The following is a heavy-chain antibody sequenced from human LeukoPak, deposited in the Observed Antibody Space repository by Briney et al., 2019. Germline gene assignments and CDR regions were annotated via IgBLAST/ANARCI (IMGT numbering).Heavy chain of an antibody. D-gene: IGHD3-16*01. Sequence: SETLSLTCAVYGGSFSIYYWSWVRQPPGKGLEWIGEINHSGSTNYNPSLTSRVTISVDTSKNQFSLKLSSVTAADTAVYYCARDKYACFDYWGHGTLVTVSS. CDR2: INHSGST. J-gene: IGHJ4*01. V-gene: IGHV4-34*01. CDR3: ARDKYACFDY. CDR1: GGSFSIYY.